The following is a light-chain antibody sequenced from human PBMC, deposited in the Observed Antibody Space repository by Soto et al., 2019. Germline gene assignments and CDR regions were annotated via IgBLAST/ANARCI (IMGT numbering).Light chain of an antibody. CDR1: QTIHSN. J-gene: IGKJ4*01. Sequence: EIVMTQSPATLSVSPGERVTLSCRASQTIHSNLAWYQQTPGQAPRPLIYAASTTATGIPARFSGNGFGTDFTLTISSLQSEYFAVYYCQQYSDRPLTFGGGTKVEIK. V-gene: IGKV3D-15*01. CDR2: AAS. CDR3: QQYSDRPLT.